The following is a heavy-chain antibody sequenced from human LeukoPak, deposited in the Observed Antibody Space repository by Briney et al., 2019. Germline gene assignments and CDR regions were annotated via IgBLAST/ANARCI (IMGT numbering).Heavy chain of an antibody. Sequence: GESLKISCQGSGYSFTSYWIGWVRQMPGKGLEWMGIIYPGDSDTRYSPSFQGQVTISADKSISTAYLQWSSLKASDTAMYYCARNSVVPAATPYYYGMDVWGQGTTVTVSS. CDR2: IYPGDSDT. CDR1: GYSFTSYW. CDR3: ARNSVVPAATPYYYGMDV. D-gene: IGHD2-2*01. J-gene: IGHJ6*02. V-gene: IGHV5-51*01.